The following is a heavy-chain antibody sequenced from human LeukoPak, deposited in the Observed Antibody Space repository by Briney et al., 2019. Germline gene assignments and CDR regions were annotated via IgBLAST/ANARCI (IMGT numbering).Heavy chain of an antibody. D-gene: IGHD6-19*01. V-gene: IGHV3-30-3*01. CDR1: GFTFSSYA. J-gene: IGHJ1*01. Sequence: GGSLRLSCAASGFTFSSYAMHWVRQAPGKGLEGGAVISYDGSNKYYADSVKGRFTISRDNSKNTLYLQMNSLRAEDTAVYYCATKTGYSSGWYVDFQHWGQGTLVTVSS. CDR3: ATKTGYSSGWYVDFQH. CDR2: ISYDGSNK.